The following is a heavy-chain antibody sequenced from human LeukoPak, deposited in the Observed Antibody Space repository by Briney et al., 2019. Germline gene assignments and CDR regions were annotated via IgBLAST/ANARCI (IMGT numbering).Heavy chain of an antibody. V-gene: IGHV4-59*12. J-gene: IGHJ6*02. Sequence: SETLSLTCTVSGGSISSYYWSWIRQPPGKGLEWIGYIYYSGSTYYNPSLKSRVTISVDTSKNQFSLKLSSVTAADTAVYYCARESTSGYYYYGMDVWGQGTTVTVSS. D-gene: IGHD3-10*01. CDR2: IYYSGST. CDR1: GGSISSYY. CDR3: ARESTSGYYYYGMDV.